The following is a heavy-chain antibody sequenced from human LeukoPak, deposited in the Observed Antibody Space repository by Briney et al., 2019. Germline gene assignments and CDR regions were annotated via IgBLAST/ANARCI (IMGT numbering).Heavy chain of an antibody. CDR3: AKSEYYFDY. J-gene: IGHJ4*02. CDR2: IWYDGSNK. CDR1: GFTFSSYG. V-gene: IGHV3-33*06. D-gene: IGHD3-10*01. Sequence: GGSLRLSCAASGFTFSSYGMHWVRQAPGKGLEWVAVIWYDGSNKYYADSVKGRFTISRDNSKNTLYLQMNSLRAEDTTVYYCAKSEYYFDYWGQGTLVTVSS.